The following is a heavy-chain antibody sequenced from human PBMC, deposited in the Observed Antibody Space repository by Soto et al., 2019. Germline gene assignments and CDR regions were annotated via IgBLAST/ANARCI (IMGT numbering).Heavy chain of an antibody. CDR1: GGTFSSYA. D-gene: IGHD3-9*01. Sequence: SVKVSCKASGGTFSSYAISWVRQAPRQGLEWMGGIIPIFGTANYAQKFQGRVTITADESTSTAYMELSSLRSEDTAVYYCARDGYYGILTGYYQDYWGQGTLVTVSS. V-gene: IGHV1-69*13. J-gene: IGHJ4*02. CDR2: IIPIFGTA. CDR3: ARDGYYGILTGYYQDY.